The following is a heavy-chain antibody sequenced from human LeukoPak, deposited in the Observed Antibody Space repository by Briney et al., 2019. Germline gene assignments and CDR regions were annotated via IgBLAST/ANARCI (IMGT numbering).Heavy chain of an antibody. CDR3: ARGRRRDGYNYVY. J-gene: IGHJ4*02. Sequence: ASVKVSCKASGYTFTSYDINWVRQATGQGLEWMGWMNPNSGNTGYAQKFQGRVTMTRNTSVSTAYMELSSLRSEDTAVYYCARGRRRDGYNYVYWGQGTLVTVSS. D-gene: IGHD5-24*01. CDR1: GYTFTSYD. CDR2: MNPNSGNT. V-gene: IGHV1-8*01.